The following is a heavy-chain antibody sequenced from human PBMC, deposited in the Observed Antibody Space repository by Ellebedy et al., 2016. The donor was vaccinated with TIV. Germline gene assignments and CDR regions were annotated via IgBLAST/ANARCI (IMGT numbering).Heavy chain of an antibody. J-gene: IGHJ4*02. CDR3: TRGGTSYSDY. D-gene: IGHD1-1*01. V-gene: IGHV4-39*07. Sequence: MPSETLSLTCTVSGGSISSSSYYWGWIRQSPGKGLEWIGSIYYSGSTYYNPSLKSRITISVDTSKSQFSLKLSSVTAADTAMYYCTRGGTSYSDYWGQGTLVTVSS. CDR1: GGSISSSSYY. CDR2: IYYSGST.